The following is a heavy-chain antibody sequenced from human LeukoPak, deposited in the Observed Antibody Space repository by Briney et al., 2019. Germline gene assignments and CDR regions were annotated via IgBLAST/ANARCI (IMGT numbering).Heavy chain of an antibody. D-gene: IGHD5-24*01. CDR1: GFTFSNYW. CDR2: IKEDGSRE. Sequence: PGGSLRLSCAASGFTFSNYWMSWVRQAQGKGLEWVDNIKEDGSREAYVDSVRGRFTVSRDNAKNSLYLQMNSLRAEDTAVYYCVSQQLAPPWGQGTLVTVSS. CDR3: VSQQLAPP. V-gene: IGHV3-7*01. J-gene: IGHJ5*02.